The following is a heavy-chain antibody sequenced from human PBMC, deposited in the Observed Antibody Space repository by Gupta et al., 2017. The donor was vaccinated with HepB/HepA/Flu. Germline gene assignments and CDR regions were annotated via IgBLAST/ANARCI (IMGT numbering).Heavy chain of an antibody. D-gene: IGHD2-15*01. CDR1: GGSISSSSYY. CDR3: ARQDGYCSGGSCYSIGATDAFDI. Sequence: QLQLQESGPGLVKPSETLSLTCTVSGGSISSSSYYWGWIRQPPGKGLEWIGSIYYSGSTYYNPSLKSRVTISVDTSKNQFSLKLSSVTAADTAVYYCARQDGYCSGGSCYSIGATDAFDIWGQGTMVTVSS. J-gene: IGHJ3*02. V-gene: IGHV4-39*01. CDR2: IYYSGST.